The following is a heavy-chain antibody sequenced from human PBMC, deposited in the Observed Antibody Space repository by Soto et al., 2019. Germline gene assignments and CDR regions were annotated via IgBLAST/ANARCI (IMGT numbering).Heavy chain of an antibody. CDR2: INHSGST. Sequence: QVQLQQWGAGLLKPSETLSLTCAVYGGSFSGYYWSWIRQPPGKGLEWIGEINHSGSTNYNPSLKSRVTISVDTSKKQFSLKLSSVTAADTAVYYCARALAYCSCGSCYDYWGQGTLVTVSS. J-gene: IGHJ4*02. D-gene: IGHD2-15*01. CDR1: GGSFSGYY. CDR3: ARALAYCSCGSCYDY. V-gene: IGHV4-34*01.